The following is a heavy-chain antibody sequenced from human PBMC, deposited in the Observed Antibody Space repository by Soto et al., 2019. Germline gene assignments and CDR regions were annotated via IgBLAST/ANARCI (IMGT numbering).Heavy chain of an antibody. D-gene: IGHD3-10*01. Sequence: QVQLVESGGGVVQPVRSLRLSCATSGFIFSNYAMHWVRQAPGQGLEWVALIWSDGSYDNYAESVKGRFTISRDNSKNTLYVQMNSLRVEDTAVYFCARGTGPGSFLIDYWGQGTLVTVSS. J-gene: IGHJ4*02. V-gene: IGHV3-33*01. CDR1: GFIFSNYA. CDR3: ARGTGPGSFLIDY. CDR2: IWSDGSYD.